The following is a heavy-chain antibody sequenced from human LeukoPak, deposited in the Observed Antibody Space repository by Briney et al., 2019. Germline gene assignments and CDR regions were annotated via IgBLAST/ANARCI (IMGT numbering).Heavy chain of an antibody. CDR3: ARAKWPPPHYNSGTDG. CDR2: IYYRGTA. CDR1: GVSICTYY. J-gene: IGHJ6*02. D-gene: IGHD1-1*01. Sequence: SETLSLSCAVSGVSICTYYWSWVRQPPGKGVEWGWDIYYRGTANYTPSHQSRVTTSADSSKNQCSLKVRSLTAADTAEYYCARAKWPPPHYNSGTDGWSQGTTVTASS. V-gene: IGHV4-59*01.